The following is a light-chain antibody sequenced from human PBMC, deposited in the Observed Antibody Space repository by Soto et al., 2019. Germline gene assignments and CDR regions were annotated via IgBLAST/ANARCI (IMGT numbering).Light chain of an antibody. CDR1: QSVSSN. J-gene: IGKJ1*01. CDR3: QQYNNWPPWR. Sequence: EIVMTQSPATLSVSPGERATLSCRASQSVSSNLAWYQQKPGQAPRLLIYGASTRATGIPARFSGSGSGTEFTLTNSSLQSEDCAVYDCQQYNNWPPWRCGQGTKVEI. CDR2: GAS. V-gene: IGKV3-15*01.